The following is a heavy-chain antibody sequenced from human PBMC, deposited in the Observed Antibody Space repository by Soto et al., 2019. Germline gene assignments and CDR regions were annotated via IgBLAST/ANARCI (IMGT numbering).Heavy chain of an antibody. D-gene: IGHD2-15*01. CDR2: IYYSGST. CDR3: ARHGTVVIFDY. CDR1: GGSISSSSYY. V-gene: IGHV4-39*01. Sequence: PSETLSLTCTVSGGSISSSSYYWGWIRQPPGKGLEWIGSIYYSGSTYYNPSLKSRVTISVDTSKNQFSLKLSSVTAADTAVYYCARHGTVVIFDYWGQGTLVTVSS. J-gene: IGHJ4*02.